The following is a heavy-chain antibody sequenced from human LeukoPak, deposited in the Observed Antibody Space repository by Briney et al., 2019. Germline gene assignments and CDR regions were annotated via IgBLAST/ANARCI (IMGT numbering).Heavy chain of an antibody. Sequence: PGGSLRLSCAASGFTFSSYSMNWVRQAPGKGLEWVSSISSSSSYIYYADSAKGRFTISRDNAKNSLYLQMNSLRAEDTAVYYCARAVAAADLWGWYFDYWGQGTLVTVSS. V-gene: IGHV3-21*01. D-gene: IGHD6-13*01. CDR1: GFTFSSYS. J-gene: IGHJ4*02. CDR2: ISSSSSYI. CDR3: ARAVAAADLWGWYFDY.